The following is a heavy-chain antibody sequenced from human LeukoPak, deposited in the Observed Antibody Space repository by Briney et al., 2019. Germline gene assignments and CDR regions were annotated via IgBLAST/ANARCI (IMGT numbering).Heavy chain of an antibody. Sequence: GGSLRLSCAASGLTFSSHWMHWVRQAPGKGLEWVSAISGSGGSTYYADSVKGRYTISRDNSKNTLYLHMNSLRAEDTALYYCARVVAVYYFDYWGQGTLVTVSS. CDR1: GLTFSSHW. V-gene: IGHV3-23*01. CDR2: ISGSGGST. CDR3: ARVVAVYYFDY. J-gene: IGHJ4*02.